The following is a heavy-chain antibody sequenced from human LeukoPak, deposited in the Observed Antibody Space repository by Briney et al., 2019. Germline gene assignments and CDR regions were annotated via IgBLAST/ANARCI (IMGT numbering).Heavy chain of an antibody. CDR2: IYSGGST. D-gene: IGHD3-22*01. J-gene: IGHJ4*02. Sequence: GGSLRLSCAASGFTVRSNYMSWVRQAPGKGLEWVSIIYSGGSTYYADSVKGRFTISRDNSKNTLYLQMNSLRAEDTAVYYCAKDDYYYDSSGYCPYWGQGTLVTVSS. CDR3: AKDDYYYDSSGYCPY. CDR1: GFTVRSNY. V-gene: IGHV3-53*01.